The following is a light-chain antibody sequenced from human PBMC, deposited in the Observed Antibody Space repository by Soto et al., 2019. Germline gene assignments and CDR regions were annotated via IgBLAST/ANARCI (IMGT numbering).Light chain of an antibody. CDR3: QQYNSYSWG. CDR1: QSISSW. J-gene: IGKJ1*01. CDR2: DAP. Sequence: DIQMTQSPSTLSASVGDRVTITCRASQSISSWLAWYQQKPGKAPKLLIYDAPSLESGVPSRFSGSGSGTEFTLTISSLQPDDFATYYCQQYNSYSWGFGQGTKVEIK. V-gene: IGKV1-5*01.